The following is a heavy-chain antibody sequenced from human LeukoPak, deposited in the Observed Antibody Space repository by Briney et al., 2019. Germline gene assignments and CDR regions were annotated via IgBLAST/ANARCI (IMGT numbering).Heavy chain of an antibody. CDR2: IYYSGST. Sequence: SETLSLTCTVSGGSISSSSYYWGWIRQPPGKGLEWIGSIYYSGSTYYNPSLKSRVTISVDTSKNQFSLKLSSVTAADTAVYYCAREDPNPAGTPVGDFDYWGQGTLVTVSS. J-gene: IGHJ4*02. CDR3: AREDPNPAGTPVGDFDY. V-gene: IGHV4-39*07. D-gene: IGHD3-10*01. CDR1: GGSISSSSYY.